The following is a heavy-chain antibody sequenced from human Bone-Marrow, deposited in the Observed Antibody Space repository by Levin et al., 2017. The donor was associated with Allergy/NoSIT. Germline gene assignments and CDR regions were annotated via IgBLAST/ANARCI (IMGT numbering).Heavy chain of an antibody. D-gene: IGHD5-24*01. CDR3: ARDGYNGIDY. Sequence: SETLSLTCTISGGSISSYYWSWIRQPPGKGLDWIGSIYHIGSTNYNPSLKSRVTISVDTSKNQFSLTLNSVTAADTAVSHCARDGYNGIDYWGQGTLVTVSS. V-gene: IGHV4-59*01. CDR2: IYHIGST. J-gene: IGHJ4*02. CDR1: GGSISSYY.